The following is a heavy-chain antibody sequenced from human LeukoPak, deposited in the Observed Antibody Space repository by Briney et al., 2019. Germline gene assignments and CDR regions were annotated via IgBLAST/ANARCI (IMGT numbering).Heavy chain of an antibody. CDR2: IIPIFGTA. J-gene: IGHJ6*03. Sequence: GSSVKVSCKASGGTFSSYAISWVRQAPGQGLEWMGRIIPIFGTANYAQKFQGRVTITADESTSTAYMELSSLRSEDTAVYYCAGYCSSTSCYEISDYYYYMDVWGKGTTVAVSS. V-gene: IGHV1-69*15. CDR3: AGYCSSTSCYEISDYYYYMDV. D-gene: IGHD2-2*01. CDR1: GGTFSSYA.